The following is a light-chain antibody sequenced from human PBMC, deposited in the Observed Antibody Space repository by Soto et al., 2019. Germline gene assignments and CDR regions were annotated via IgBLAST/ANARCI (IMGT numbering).Light chain of an antibody. Sequence: QSALTQPASVSGSPGQSITISCAGTSSDVGGYTYVSWYQQHPGKAPKLMIYDVSNRPSGVSNRFSGSKSGNTASLTISGLQAEDEADYYCTSYTSSSTPYVFGGGTKVPVL. J-gene: IGLJ1*01. CDR1: SSDVGGYTY. CDR2: DVS. CDR3: TSYTSSSTPYV. V-gene: IGLV2-14*01.